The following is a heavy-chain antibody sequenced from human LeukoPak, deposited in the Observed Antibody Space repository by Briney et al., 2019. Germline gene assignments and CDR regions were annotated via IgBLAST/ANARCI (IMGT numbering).Heavy chain of an antibody. CDR3: AREALREAVVDY. Sequence: PGGSLRLSCAASGFTVSGNYMTWVRQAPGKGLEWVSVTYGDGSTSYADSVKDRFTISRDISKNTFFLQMNSLRAEDTAVYYCAREALREAVVDYWGQGTLVTVSS. CDR1: GFTVSGNY. V-gene: IGHV3-66*01. D-gene: IGHD6-19*01. CDR2: TYGDGST. J-gene: IGHJ4*02.